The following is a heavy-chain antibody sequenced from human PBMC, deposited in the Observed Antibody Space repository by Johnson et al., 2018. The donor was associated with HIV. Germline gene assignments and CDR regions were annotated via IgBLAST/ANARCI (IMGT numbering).Heavy chain of an antibody. J-gene: IGHJ3*02. CDR2: ISYDGHIK. D-gene: IGHD5-18*01. CDR1: GFSFSNYP. CDR3: ARLPSGYSRDAFHI. V-gene: IGHV3-30*04. Sequence: QVQLVEPGGGVVQPGRSLRLSCAASGFSFSNYPMHWVRQAPGHGLEWMAFISYDGHIKYYADSVRSRFTISRDNSKNTLYLQMHSLRAEDTAFYYCARLPSGYSRDAFHIWGQGTMVTVSS.